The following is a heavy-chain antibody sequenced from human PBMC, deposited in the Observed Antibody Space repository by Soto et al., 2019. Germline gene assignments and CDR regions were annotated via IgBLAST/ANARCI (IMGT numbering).Heavy chain of an antibody. CDR1: GFTFSGYS. Sequence: GGSLRLSCVASGFTFSGYSMNWVRQAPGKGLEWVSSISSSGSYIFYADSVKGRFTISRDNAKNSLHLQMNSLRAEDTAVYYCARVDTAMVRVKDHWGQGTLVTVSS. CDR3: ARVDTAMVRVKDH. CDR2: ISSSGSYI. J-gene: IGHJ4*02. D-gene: IGHD5-18*01. V-gene: IGHV3-21*01.